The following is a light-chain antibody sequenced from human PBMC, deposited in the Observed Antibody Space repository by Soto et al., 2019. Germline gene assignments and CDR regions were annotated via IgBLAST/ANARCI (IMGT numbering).Light chain of an antibody. V-gene: IGKV3-15*01. CDR1: ESIVSD. CDR3: QHYDSWPWT. Sequence: EIVMMQSPAILSVSPGETATLSFRASESIVSDLAWYQQRPGQAPRLLIYGAFTRETGIPAMFSGSGAGTEFTRTISSLQPEDFVVDYCQHYDSWPWTFGQGTKVDIK. CDR2: GAF. J-gene: IGKJ1*01.